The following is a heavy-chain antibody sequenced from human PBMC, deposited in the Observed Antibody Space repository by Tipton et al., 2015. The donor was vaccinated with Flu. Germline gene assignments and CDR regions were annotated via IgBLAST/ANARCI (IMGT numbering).Heavy chain of an antibody. V-gene: IGHV4-34*01. D-gene: IGHD2-21*02. Sequence: TLSLTCVVYGGSFSGDYCSWIRQPPGKGLEWIGEVNHSGNTNYNPSLKSRVTISGDTSKNQFSLKLSSVTAADMAVYYCATHCVGVCSHAFDIWGQGTMVTVSS. J-gene: IGHJ3*02. CDR1: GGSFSGDY. CDR3: ATHCVGVCSHAFDI. CDR2: VNHSGNT.